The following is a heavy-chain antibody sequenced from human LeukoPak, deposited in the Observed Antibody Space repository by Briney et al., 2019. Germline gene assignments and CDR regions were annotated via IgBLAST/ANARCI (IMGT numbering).Heavy chain of an antibody. CDR3: ARSLTYYYYGMDV. CDR1: GGSISSYY. CDR2: IYYSGST. J-gene: IGHJ6*02. V-gene: IGHV4-59*08. Sequence: SQTLSLTCTVSGGSISSYYWSWIRQPPGKGLEWIGYIYYSGSTNYNPSLKSRVTISVDTSKNQFSLKLSSVTAADTAVYYCARSLTYYYYGMDVWGQGTTVTVSS. D-gene: IGHD7-27*01.